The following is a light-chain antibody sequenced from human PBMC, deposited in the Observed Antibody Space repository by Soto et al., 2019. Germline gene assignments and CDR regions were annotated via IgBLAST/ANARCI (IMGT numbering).Light chain of an antibody. CDR3: QLYGTTPKT. CDR2: GAS. CDR1: QSISGSY. Sequence: EIVMTQSPATLSVSPGGRATLSCRASQSISGSYLAWYQQKPGQAPRLLIHGASTRATGIADRFSGSGSGTDFTLTISRLEPEDFAVYYCQLYGTTPKTFGQGTKVDIK. V-gene: IGKV3-20*01. J-gene: IGKJ1*01.